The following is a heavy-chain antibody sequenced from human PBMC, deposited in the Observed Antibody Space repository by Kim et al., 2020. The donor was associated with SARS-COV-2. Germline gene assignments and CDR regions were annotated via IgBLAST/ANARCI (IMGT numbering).Heavy chain of an antibody. CDR3: AKPPRQYYYYGMDV. J-gene: IGHJ6*02. CDR1: GFTFSSYG. CDR2: ISYDGSNK. V-gene: IGHV3-30*18. Sequence: GGSLRLSCAASGFTFSSYGMHWVRQAPGKGLEWVAVISYDGSNKYYADSVKGRFTISRDNSKNTLYLQMNSQRAEDTAVYYCAKPPRQYYYYGMDVWGQG.